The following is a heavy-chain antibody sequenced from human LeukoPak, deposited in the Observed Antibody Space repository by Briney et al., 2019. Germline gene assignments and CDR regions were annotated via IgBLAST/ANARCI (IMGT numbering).Heavy chain of an antibody. Sequence: SETLSLTCTVSGGSISSSSYYWSWIRQPPGKGLEWIGYIYYSGSTNYNPSLKSRVTISVDTSKNQFSLKLSSVTAADTAVYYCARAVITIFGVGDYMDVWAKGPRSPSP. CDR3: ARAVITIFGVGDYMDV. J-gene: IGHJ6*03. CDR2: IYYSGST. V-gene: IGHV4-61*01. D-gene: IGHD3-3*01. CDR1: GGSISSSSYY.